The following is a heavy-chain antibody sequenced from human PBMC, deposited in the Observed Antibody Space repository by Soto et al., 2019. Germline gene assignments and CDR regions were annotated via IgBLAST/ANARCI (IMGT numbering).Heavy chain of an antibody. V-gene: IGHV3-74*01. CDR2: INSDGSTT. J-gene: IGHJ4*02. CDR1: GFTFTTYW. CDR3: ARDLTGDNTY. Sequence: GGSLRLSCAASGFTFTTYWMHWVRQAPGKGLVWVSRINSDGSTTNYADSVKGRFTISRDNAKNMLYLQMNSLRADDTAIYYCARDLTGDNTYWGQGTLVTVSS. D-gene: IGHD2-21*02.